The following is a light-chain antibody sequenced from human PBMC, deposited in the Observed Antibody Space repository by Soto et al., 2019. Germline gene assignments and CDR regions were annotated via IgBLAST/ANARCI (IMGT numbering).Light chain of an antibody. CDR2: DVS. V-gene: IGLV2-11*01. CDR1: SSDVGTYNY. Sequence: QPVLTQPRSVSGSLGQSVTISCTGTSSDVGTYNYVSWYQQHPGKAPKVMIYDVSERPSGVPDRFSGSKSGNTASLTISGLQAEDEADYYCCSYAGSPRYVLGTGTKLTVL. CDR3: CSYAGSPRYV. J-gene: IGLJ1*01.